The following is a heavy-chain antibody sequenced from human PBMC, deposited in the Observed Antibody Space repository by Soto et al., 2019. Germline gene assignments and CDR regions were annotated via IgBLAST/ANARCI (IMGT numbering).Heavy chain of an antibody. Sequence: QVQLQQWGAGLLKPSETLSLTCAVYGGSFSGYHWTWIRQPPGRGLDWIGESTHAGRPNYSPSLKSRVTISVDTSKNQFSLDLKSVTASDTAVYYCARIPGSDYSDPHDYWAQGTMVTVSS. CDR1: GGSFSGYH. CDR2: STHAGRP. CDR3: ARIPGSDYSDPHDY. V-gene: IGHV4-34*01. J-gene: IGHJ4*02. D-gene: IGHD4-17*01.